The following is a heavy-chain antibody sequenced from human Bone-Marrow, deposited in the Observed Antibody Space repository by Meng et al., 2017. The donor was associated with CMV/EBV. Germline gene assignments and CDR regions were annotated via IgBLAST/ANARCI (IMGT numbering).Heavy chain of an antibody. CDR1: GGSVSSGSYY. CDR2: IYYSGST. V-gene: IGHV4-61*01. D-gene: IGHD1-7*01. CDR3: GWTGTANYYYYGMDV. Sequence: GSLRLSCTVSGGSVSSGSYYWSWIRQPPGKGLEWIGYIYYSGSTNYNPSPKSRVTISVDTSKNQFSLKLSSVTAADTAVYYCGWTGTANYYYYGMDVWGQGTTVTGSS. J-gene: IGHJ6*02.